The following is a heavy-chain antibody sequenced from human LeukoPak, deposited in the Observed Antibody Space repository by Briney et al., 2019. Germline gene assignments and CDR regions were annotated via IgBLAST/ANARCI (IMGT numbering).Heavy chain of an antibody. J-gene: IGHJ4*02. CDR2: INHSGST. V-gene: IGHV4-34*01. CDR3: ARQIASAGTAGFDF. D-gene: IGHD6-13*01. Sequence: PSETPSLTCAVYGGSFSDYYWSWIRQPPGKGLEWIGEINHSGSTNYNPSLKSRVTMSLDTSKNQFSLRLRSVTAADTAVYYCARQIASAGTAGFDFWGQGALVTVSS. CDR1: GGSFSDYY.